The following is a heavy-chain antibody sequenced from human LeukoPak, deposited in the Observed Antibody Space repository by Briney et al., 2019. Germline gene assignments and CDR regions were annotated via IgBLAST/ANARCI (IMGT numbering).Heavy chain of an antibody. CDR1: GFTFSTYW. D-gene: IGHD3-22*01. V-gene: IGHV3-74*01. CDR3: ARAPSEIGGYYPEYFRH. J-gene: IGHJ1*01. Sequence: GGSLRLSCAASGFTFSTYWMHWVRQAPGKGLVWVSRIKSDGSTNYADSVKGRFTISRDNAENTVSLQMNSLRPEDTGVYYCARAPSEIGGYYPEYFRHWGQGTLVPSPQ. CDR2: IKSDGST.